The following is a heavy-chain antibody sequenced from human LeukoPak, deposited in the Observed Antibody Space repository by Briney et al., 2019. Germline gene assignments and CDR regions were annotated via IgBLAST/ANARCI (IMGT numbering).Heavy chain of an antibody. V-gene: IGHV1-18*01. J-gene: IGHJ5*02. CDR2: ISTYNGNT. Sequence: ASVKVSCKASGYTFTSYGISWVRQAPGQGLEWMGRISTYNGNTNYAQKLQGRVTMTTDTSTSTAYMELRSLRSDDTAVYYCARVQYCSGGSCYGLDNWFDPWGQGTLVTVSS. D-gene: IGHD2-15*01. CDR3: ARVQYCSGGSCYGLDNWFDP. CDR1: GYTFTSYG.